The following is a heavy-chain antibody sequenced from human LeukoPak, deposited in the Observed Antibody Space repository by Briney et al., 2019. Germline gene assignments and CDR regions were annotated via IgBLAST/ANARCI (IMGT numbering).Heavy chain of an antibody. CDR3: ARGDCSSTICYSPMDV. J-gene: IGHJ6*03. CDR2: IYRGGST. D-gene: IGHD2-2*01. V-gene: IGHV4-38-2*02. CDR1: GYSISSGYY. Sequence: PSETLSLTCTVSGYSISSGYYWVWIRQSPGKGLEWIGSIYRGGSTNYNPSLKSRVTISVDTSKNQFSLKVNSVTAADTAVYYCARGDCSSTICYSPMDVWGKGTTVTVSS.